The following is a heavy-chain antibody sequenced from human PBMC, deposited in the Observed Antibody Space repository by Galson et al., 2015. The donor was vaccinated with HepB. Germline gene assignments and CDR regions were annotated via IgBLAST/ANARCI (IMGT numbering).Heavy chain of an antibody. CDR3: ARHGRYFDWLLLGNYFDY. D-gene: IGHD3-9*01. J-gene: IGHJ4*02. Sequence: QSGAEVKKPGESLKISCKGSGYSFTSYWIGWVRQMPGKGLEWMGIIYPGDSDTRYSPSFQGQVTISADKSISTAYLQWSSLKASDTAMYYCARHGRYFDWLLLGNYFDYWGQGTLVTVSS. CDR1: GYSFTSYW. V-gene: IGHV5-51*01. CDR2: IYPGDSDT.